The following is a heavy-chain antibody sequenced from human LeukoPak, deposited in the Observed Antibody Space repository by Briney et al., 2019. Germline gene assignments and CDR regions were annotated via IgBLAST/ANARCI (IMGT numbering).Heavy chain of an antibody. J-gene: IGHJ4*02. V-gene: IGHV3-9*01. D-gene: IGHD2-15*01. Sequence: GRSLRLSCAASGFTFDDYAMHWVRQAPGKGLEWVSGISWNSGSIGYADSVKGRFTISRDNAKNSLYLQMNSLRAEDTALYYCAKERLGTYCSGGSCYPFDYWGQGTLITVSS. CDR2: ISWNSGSI. CDR1: GFTFDDYA. CDR3: AKERLGTYCSGGSCYPFDY.